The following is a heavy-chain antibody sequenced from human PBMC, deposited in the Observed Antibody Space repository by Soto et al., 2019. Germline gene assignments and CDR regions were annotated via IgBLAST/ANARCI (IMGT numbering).Heavy chain of an antibody. D-gene: IGHD3-22*01. CDR1: GYTFTSYG. CDR2: ISAYNGNT. V-gene: IGHV1-18*01. CDR3: VRDHYYDSSGYYSYFDY. Sequence: ASVKVSCKASGYTFTSYGISWVRQAPGQGLEWMGWISAYNGNTNYAQKLQGRVTMTTDTSTSTAYMELRSLRSDDTAVYYCVRDHYYDSSGYYSYFDYWGQGTLVTVSS. J-gene: IGHJ4*02.